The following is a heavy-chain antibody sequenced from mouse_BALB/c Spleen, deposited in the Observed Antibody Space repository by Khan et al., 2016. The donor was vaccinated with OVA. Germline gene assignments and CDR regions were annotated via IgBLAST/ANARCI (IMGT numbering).Heavy chain of an antibody. J-gene: IGHJ2*01. CDR3: AMERDLYYLEY. CDR1: GYIFTSYW. V-gene: IGHV1-76*01. CDR2: IYPGTDNT. Sequence: VELVESGAELVRPGASVKLSCKTSGYIFTSYWINWVKQRSGQGLEWIARIYPGTDNTDYNEKLTDKATLTAAKSSCTAYMQISSVKFEYSAVCVGAMERDLYYLEYWGQGTTLTVSS.